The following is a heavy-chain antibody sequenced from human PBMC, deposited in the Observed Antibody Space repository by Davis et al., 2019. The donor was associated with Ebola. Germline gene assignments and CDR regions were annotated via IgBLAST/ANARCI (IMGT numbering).Heavy chain of an antibody. V-gene: IGHV3-23*01. CDR3: AKRFGYYDSSGYLDH. CDR1: GFTFSSYA. CDR2: ISGSGGST. J-gene: IGHJ4*02. Sequence: GESLKISCAASGFTFSSYAMSWVRQAPGKGLEWVSAISGSGGSTYYADSVKGRFTISSDNSKNTLYLQMNSLRAEDTAVYYCAKRFGYYDSSGYLDHWGQGTLVTVSS. D-gene: IGHD3-22*01.